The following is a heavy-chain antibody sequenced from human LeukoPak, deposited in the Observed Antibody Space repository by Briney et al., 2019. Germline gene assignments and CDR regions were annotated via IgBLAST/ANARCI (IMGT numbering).Heavy chain of an antibody. Sequence: ASVKVSCKASGYTFTSYDINWVRQATRQGLEWMGWMNPNSGNTGYAQKFQGRVTMTRNTSISTASMELSSLRSEDTAVYYCARSRILSSIAVAGASWFDPWGQGTLVTVSS. CDR2: MNPNSGNT. V-gene: IGHV1-8*01. CDR1: GYTFTSYD. J-gene: IGHJ5*02. D-gene: IGHD6-19*01. CDR3: ARSRILSSIAVAGASWFDP.